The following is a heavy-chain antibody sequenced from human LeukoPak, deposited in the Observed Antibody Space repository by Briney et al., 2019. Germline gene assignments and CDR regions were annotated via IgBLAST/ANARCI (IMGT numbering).Heavy chain of an antibody. J-gene: IGHJ4*02. CDR3: ASSSYDGFDY. D-gene: IGHD5-12*01. CDR1: GGSISSSSYY. CDR2: IYYSGST. V-gene: IGHV4-39*07. Sequence: KSSETLSLTCTVSGGSISSSSYYWGWIRQPPGKGLEWIGSIYYSGSTYYNPSLKSRVTISVDTSKNQFSLKLSSVTAAGTAVYYCASSSYDGFDYWGQGTLVTVSS.